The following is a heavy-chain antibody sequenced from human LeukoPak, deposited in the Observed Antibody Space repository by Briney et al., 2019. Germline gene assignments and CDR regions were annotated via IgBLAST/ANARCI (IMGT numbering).Heavy chain of an antibody. CDR2: IYSGGST. J-gene: IGHJ3*02. Sequence: GGSLTLSCAASGFTVSSNYMSWVRQAPGKGLEWVSVIYSGGSTYYADSVKGRFTISRDNSKNTLYLQMNSLRAEDTAVYYCARETDRALGAFDIWGQGTMVTVSS. D-gene: IGHD2-15*01. CDR3: ARETDRALGAFDI. CDR1: GFTVSSNY. V-gene: IGHV3-66*01.